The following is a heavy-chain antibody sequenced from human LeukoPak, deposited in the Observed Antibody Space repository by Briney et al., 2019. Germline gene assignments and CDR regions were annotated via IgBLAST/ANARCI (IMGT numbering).Heavy chain of an antibody. CDR2: ISAYNGNT. V-gene: IGHV1-18*01. D-gene: IGHD3-3*01. CDR1: GYTFINYG. CDR3: ARGIFGVVTYYYYYMDV. Sequence: ASVKVPWKASGYTFINYGISWVLQARVHGRDWFASISAYNGNTNYAQKLQGRVTMTRDTSTTTAYMELRSLRSDDTAVYYCARGIFGVVTYYYYYMDVWGKGTTVTVSS. J-gene: IGHJ6*03.